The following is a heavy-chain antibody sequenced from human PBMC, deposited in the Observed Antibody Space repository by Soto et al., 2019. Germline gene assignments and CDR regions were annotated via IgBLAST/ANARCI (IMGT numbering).Heavy chain of an antibody. CDR2: ISSKNGNT. Sequence: VQLVQSGADVKKPGASVKVSCKASGYTFSDYGISWVRQAPGQGLEWMGWISSKNGNTNFAQKFRGRVTMTTDTATSTVYMELRSLKPDDTAVYYCAREPPETPPDYWGQGTLVTFSS. CDR3: AREPPETPPDY. J-gene: IGHJ4*02. V-gene: IGHV1-18*01. CDR1: GYTFSDYG.